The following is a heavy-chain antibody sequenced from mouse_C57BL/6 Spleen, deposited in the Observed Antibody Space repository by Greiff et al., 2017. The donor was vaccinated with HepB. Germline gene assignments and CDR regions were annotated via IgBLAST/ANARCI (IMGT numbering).Heavy chain of an antibody. CDR2: INPSNGGT. D-gene: IGHD1-1*01. Sequence: HVQLQQPGTELVKPGASVKLSCKASGYTFTSYWMHWVKQRPGQGLEWIGNINPSNGGTNYNEKFKSKATLTVDKSSSTAYMQLSSLTSEDSAVYYCASITTVVVYWYFDVWGTGTTVTVSS. J-gene: IGHJ1*03. CDR3: ASITTVVVYWYFDV. V-gene: IGHV1-53*01. CDR1: GYTFTSYW.